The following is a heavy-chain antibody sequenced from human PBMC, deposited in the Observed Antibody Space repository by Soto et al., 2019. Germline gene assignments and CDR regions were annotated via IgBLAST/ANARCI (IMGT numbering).Heavy chain of an antibody. V-gene: IGHV3-9*01. CDR2: ISWNSGSI. Sequence: DVQLVESGGGLVQPGRSLRLSCAASGFTFDDYAMHWVRQAPGKGLEWVSGISWNSGSIGYADSVKGRFTISRDNAKNSLYLQMNSLRAEDTALYYCAKDPQGSSGWLDYWGQGTLVTVSS. CDR1: GFTFDDYA. J-gene: IGHJ4*02. CDR3: AKDPQGSSGWLDY. D-gene: IGHD6-19*01.